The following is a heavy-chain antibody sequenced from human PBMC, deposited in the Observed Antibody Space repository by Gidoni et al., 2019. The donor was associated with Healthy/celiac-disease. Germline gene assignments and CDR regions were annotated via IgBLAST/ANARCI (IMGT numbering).Heavy chain of an antibody. CDR1: GYTFTSYG. D-gene: IGHD2-8*01. V-gene: IGHV1-18*01. J-gene: IGHJ4*02. CDR2: ISAYNGNT. CDR3: ARASGFIVLMVYGTPALADY. Sequence: QVQLVQSGAEVTKPGASVKVACKASGYTFTSYGISWVRQAPGQGLEWMGWISAYNGNTNYAQKLQGRVTMTTDTSTSTAYMELRSLRSDDTAVYYCARASGFIVLMVYGTPALADYWGQGTLVTVSS.